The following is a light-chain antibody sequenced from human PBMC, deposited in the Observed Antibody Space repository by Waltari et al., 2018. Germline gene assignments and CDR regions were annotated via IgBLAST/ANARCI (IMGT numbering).Light chain of an antibody. CDR3: NSYAGGDILYV. CDR2: DVR. CDR1: SSDVGAYNF. V-gene: IGLV2-8*01. Sequence: QSALTQPPSASGSPGQSITISCTGTSSDVGAYNFFPRYQQHPGKAPKLIIFDVRKRPSGVPDRFSSSKSGNTASLTVSGLQAEDEADYYCNSYAGGDILYVFGTGTRVTVL. J-gene: IGLJ1*01.